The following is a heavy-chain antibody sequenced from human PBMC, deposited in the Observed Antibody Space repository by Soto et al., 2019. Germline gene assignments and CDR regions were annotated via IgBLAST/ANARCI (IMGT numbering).Heavy chain of an antibody. Sequence: EVQLVESGGGLVQPGRSLRLSCTASGFTFGDYAMSWVRQAPGKGLEWVGFIRSKAYGGTTEYAASVKGRFTISRDDSKSIAYLQMNSLKTEDTAVYYCTRDGEMATIWWFDPWGQGTLVTVSS. CDR3: TRDGEMATIWWFDP. J-gene: IGHJ5*02. V-gene: IGHV3-49*04. CDR1: GFTFGDYA. CDR2: IRSKAYGGTT. D-gene: IGHD5-12*01.